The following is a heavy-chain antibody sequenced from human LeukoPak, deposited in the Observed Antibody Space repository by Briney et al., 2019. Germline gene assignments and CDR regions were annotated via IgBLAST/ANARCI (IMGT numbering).Heavy chain of an antibody. Sequence: GASVKVSCKASGYRFTGYYIHWLRQVPGQGLEWMGWINPETGDPYYGQKFLGRVTMTRDTSISTAYMELSRLTSDDRAVYYCARDPTRGDLSVYWGQGSLVTVSS. CDR2: INPETGDP. J-gene: IGHJ4*02. V-gene: IGHV1-2*02. CDR3: ARDPTRGDLSVY. CDR1: GYRFTGYY. D-gene: IGHD5-12*01.